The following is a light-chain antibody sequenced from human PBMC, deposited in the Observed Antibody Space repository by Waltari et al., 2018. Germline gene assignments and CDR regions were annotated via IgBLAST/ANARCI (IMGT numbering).Light chain of an antibody. V-gene: IGLV3-21*02. CDR2: DDS. J-gene: IGLJ3*02. CDR3: QVWDSSSDHWV. Sequence: SYVLTQPPSVSVAPGQTARITCGGNNIGSKSVHWYQNKPGPAPVLGGYDDSDRPSGIPERFSGSNSGNTATLTISRVEAGDEADYYCQVWDSSSDHWVFGGGTKLTVL. CDR1: NIGSKS.